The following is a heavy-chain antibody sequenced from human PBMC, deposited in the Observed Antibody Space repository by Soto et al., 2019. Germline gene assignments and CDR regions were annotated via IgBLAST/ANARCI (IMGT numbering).Heavy chain of an antibody. CDR1: GYTFTSYW. V-gene: IGHV5-10-1*01. Sequence: GESLKISCKGSGYTFTSYWINWVRQMPGKGLEWMGRIDPTDSYTNYNPSFQGHVTISADKSPSTAYLQWDSLRASDTATYYWAEGGPQVVHTWAAPGGQGTLVPVTS. CDR3: AEGGPQVVHTWAAP. J-gene: IGHJ5*02. D-gene: IGHD2-15*01. CDR2: IDPTDSYT.